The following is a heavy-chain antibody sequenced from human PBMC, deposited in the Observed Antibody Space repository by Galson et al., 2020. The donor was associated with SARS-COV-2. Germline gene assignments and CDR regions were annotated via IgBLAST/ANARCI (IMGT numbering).Heavy chain of an antibody. CDR3: ARNSIAAAGTNLDY. Sequence: SGPTLVKPTHTLTLTCTFSGFSLRTSGMCVSWIRQPPGKALEWLARIDCDDDKYYSTSLKTRHTISKDTSKNQVVLTMTNMDPVDKATDYCARNSIAAAGTNLDYWGQGTLVTVSS. V-gene: IGHV2-70*11. D-gene: IGHD6-13*01. CDR2: IDCDDDK. J-gene: IGHJ4*02. CDR1: GFSLRTSGMC.